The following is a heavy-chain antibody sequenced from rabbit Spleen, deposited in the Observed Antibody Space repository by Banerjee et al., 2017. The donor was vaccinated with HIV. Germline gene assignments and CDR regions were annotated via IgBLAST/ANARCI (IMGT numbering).Heavy chain of an antibody. CDR1: GFSFSDRDV. CDR2: IDAGSSGFT. D-gene: IGHD8-1*01. CDR3: ARDTGSSFSSYGMDL. Sequence: QSLEESGGGLVKPEASLTLTCKASGFSFSDRDVMCWVRQAPGKGLEWIACIDAGSSGFTYFATWAKGRFTISKTSSTTVTLQMTRLTAADTATYFCARDTGSSFSSYGMDLWGPGTLVTVS. V-gene: IGHV1S40*01. J-gene: IGHJ6*01.